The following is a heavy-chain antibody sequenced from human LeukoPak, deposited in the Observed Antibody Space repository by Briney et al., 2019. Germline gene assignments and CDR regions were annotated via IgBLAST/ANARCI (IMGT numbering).Heavy chain of an antibody. CDR3: ARDRDSYGLGILAFDI. Sequence: PGGSLRLSCAASGFTSSSYAMHWVRQAPGKGLEWVAVISYDGSNKYYADSVKGRFTISRDNSKNTLYLQMNSLRAEDTAVYYCARDRDSYGLGILAFDIWGQGTMVTVSS. V-gene: IGHV3-30*04. J-gene: IGHJ3*02. D-gene: IGHD5-18*01. CDR2: ISYDGSNK. CDR1: GFTSSSYA.